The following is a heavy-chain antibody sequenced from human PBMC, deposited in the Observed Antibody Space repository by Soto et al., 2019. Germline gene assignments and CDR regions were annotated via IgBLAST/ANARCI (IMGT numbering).Heavy chain of an antibody. Sequence: SQTLSLTCAISGDGVSSNSAAWNWIRQPPSRGLEWLGRTYYRSKWYNDYAVSVKSRITINPDTSKNQFSLQLNSVTPEDTAVYYCARGMGHCSGGSCAYGMDVWGQGTTVTVSS. J-gene: IGHJ6*02. V-gene: IGHV6-1*01. CDR2: TYYRSKWYN. CDR1: GDGVSSNSAA. D-gene: IGHD2-15*01. CDR3: ARGMGHCSGGSCAYGMDV.